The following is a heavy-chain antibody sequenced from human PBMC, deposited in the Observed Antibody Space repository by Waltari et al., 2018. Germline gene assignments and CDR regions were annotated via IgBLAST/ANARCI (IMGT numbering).Heavy chain of an antibody. CDR1: GFTFSSYW. CDR2: IKQDGSEK. J-gene: IGHJ4*02. Sequence: EVQLVESGGGLVQPGGSLRLSGAASGFTFSSYWMSWVRQAPGKGLEWVANIKQDGSEKYYVDSVKGRFTISRDNAKNSLYLQMNSLRAEDTAVYYCARESEYSGYALDYWGQGTLVTVSS. V-gene: IGHV3-7*01. D-gene: IGHD5-12*01. CDR3: ARESEYSGYALDY.